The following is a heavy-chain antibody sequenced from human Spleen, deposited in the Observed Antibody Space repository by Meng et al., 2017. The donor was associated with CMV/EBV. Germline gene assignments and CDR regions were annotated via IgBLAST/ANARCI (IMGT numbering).Heavy chain of an antibody. CDR1: GFTFSDYW. J-gene: IGHJ4*02. CDR3: ARSLVYCVSDF. CDR2: ISSSSTI. Sequence: GESLKISCAASGFTFSDYWMTWVRQAPGKGLEWVSSISSSSTIYYADSVKGRFTISRDNAKNSLYLQMNSLRAEDTAVYYCARSLVYCVSDFWGPGILVTVSS. D-gene: IGHD2-21*01. V-gene: IGHV3-69-1*02.